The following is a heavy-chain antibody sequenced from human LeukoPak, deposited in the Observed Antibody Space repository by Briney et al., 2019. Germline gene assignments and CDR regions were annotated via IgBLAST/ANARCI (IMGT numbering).Heavy chain of an antibody. Sequence: SETLSLTCTVSGGSVNSGSYYWNWIQQPPGKGLEWTGYIYYSGSTNYNPSLKSRVTISVDTSKNQFSLKLSSVTAADTAVYYCARAAYSGSYHSDYWGQGTLVTVSS. D-gene: IGHD1-26*01. CDR1: GGSVNSGSYY. V-gene: IGHV4-61*01. CDR3: ARAAYSGSYHSDY. J-gene: IGHJ4*02. CDR2: IYYSGST.